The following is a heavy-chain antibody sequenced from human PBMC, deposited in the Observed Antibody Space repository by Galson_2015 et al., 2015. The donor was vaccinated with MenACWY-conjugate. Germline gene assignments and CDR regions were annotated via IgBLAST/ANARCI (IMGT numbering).Heavy chain of an antibody. V-gene: IGHV1-3*01. CDR3: ARGSWGRFLEWLTLLFDY. D-gene: IGHD3-3*01. CDR2: INAGNGNT. Sequence: SVKVSCKASGYTFTSYAMHWVRQAPGQRLEWMGWINAGNGNTKYSQKFQGRVTITRDTSASTAYMELSSLRSEDTAVYYCARGSWGRFLEWLTLLFDYWGQGTLVTVSS. J-gene: IGHJ4*02. CDR1: GYTFTSYA.